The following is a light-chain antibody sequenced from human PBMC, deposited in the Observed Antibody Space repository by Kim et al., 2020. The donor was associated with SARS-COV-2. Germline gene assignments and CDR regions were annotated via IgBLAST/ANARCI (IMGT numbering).Light chain of an antibody. CDR1: SLRTYF. J-gene: IGLJ1*01. Sequence: SSELTQDPTVSVALGQTVRISCQGDSLRTYFAYWYQKKPGQAPILVIYGKDKRPSGIPARFSGSGSGNTASLTITGPQAEDEADYYCASRDSSGNLFFFGSG. CDR2: GKD. V-gene: IGLV3-19*01. CDR3: ASRDSSGNLFF.